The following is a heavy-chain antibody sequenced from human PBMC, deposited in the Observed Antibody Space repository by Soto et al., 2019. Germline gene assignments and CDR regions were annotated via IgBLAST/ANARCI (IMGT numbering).Heavy chain of an antibody. J-gene: IGHJ5*02. CDR2: ISGSGGST. D-gene: IGHD6-19*01. V-gene: IGHV3-23*01. CDR3: ARMVQIAVAASNWFDP. Sequence: GGSLRLSCAASGFTFSSYAMSWVRQAPGKGLEWVSAISGSGGSTYYADSVKGRFTISRDNSKNTLYLQRNSLRAEDTAVYYCARMVQIAVAASNWFDPWGQGTLVTVSS. CDR1: GFTFSSYA.